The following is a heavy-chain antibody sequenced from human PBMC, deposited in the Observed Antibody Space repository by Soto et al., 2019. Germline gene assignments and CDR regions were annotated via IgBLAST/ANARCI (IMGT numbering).Heavy chain of an antibody. CDR2: MAPNSGST. Sequence: QVQLVQSGAEVKKPGASVKVSCKASGYTFTSYDINWVRQATGQGLEWMGWMAPNSGSTDSAQKFQGRVTMTRDTSTSTADMEVSSLTSEDTAVYYCARGGQCSTTTCYVMDYWGQGTLVTVSS. D-gene: IGHD2-2*01. V-gene: IGHV1-8*01. J-gene: IGHJ4*02. CDR1: GYTFTSYD. CDR3: ARGGQCSTTTCYVMDY.